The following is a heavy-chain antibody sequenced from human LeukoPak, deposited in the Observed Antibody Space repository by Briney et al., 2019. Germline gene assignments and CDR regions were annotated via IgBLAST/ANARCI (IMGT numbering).Heavy chain of an antibody. J-gene: IGHJ4*02. CDR2: INHSGST. D-gene: IGHD5-18*01. Sequence: SETLSLTCTVSGGSISTYYWNFIRQPPGKGLEWIGEINHSGSTNYNPSLKSRVTISVDTSKNQFSLKLSSVTAADTAVYYCARVLRGYSYGYVLYDYWGQGTLVTVSS. V-gene: IGHV4-34*01. CDR3: ARVLRGYSYGYVLYDY. CDR1: GGSISTYY.